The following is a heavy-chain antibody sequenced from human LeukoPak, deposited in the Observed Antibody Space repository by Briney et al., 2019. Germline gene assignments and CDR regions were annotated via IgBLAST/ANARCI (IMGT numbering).Heavy chain of an antibody. V-gene: IGHV3-48*03. Sequence: PGGSLRLSCAASGFTLSGYEMNWVRQAPGKGLEWVSYISTSGTIIYYAASVKGRFTISRDNSKNTVDLQMNSLRTEDTAVYYCVGSLWGYQFDYWGQGALVTVSS. J-gene: IGHJ4*02. D-gene: IGHD3-16*01. CDR2: ISTSGTII. CDR3: VGSLWGYQFDY. CDR1: GFTLSGYE.